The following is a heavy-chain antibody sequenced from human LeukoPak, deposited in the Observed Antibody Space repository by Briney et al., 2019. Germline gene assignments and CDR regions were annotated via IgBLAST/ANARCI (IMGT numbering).Heavy chain of an antibody. V-gene: IGHV3-33*01. D-gene: IGHD3-22*01. CDR2: IWYDGSNK. J-gene: IGHJ5*02. CDR3: AGGPDDSSGYALLNNGFDP. CDR1: GFTFSSYG. Sequence: GGSLRLSCAASGFTFSSYGMHWVRQAPGKGPEWVAVIWYDGSNKDYADSVKGRFTISRANSKNTLYLQMGSLRAEDMAVSYCAGGPDDSSGYALLNNGFDPWGQGTLVTVSS.